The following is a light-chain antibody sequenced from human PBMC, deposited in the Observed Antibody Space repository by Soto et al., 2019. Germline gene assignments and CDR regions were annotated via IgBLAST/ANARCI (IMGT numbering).Light chain of an antibody. V-gene: IGKV1-6*01. Sequence: AIQMTQSPSSLSASVGDIVTITCRASQDIRKDLAWYQQKPGKAPQILIYGASTLQTGVASRFSGSGSATDFTLTISSLQPEDSAAYYCLQYNTYSGTFGQGTKVDIK. CDR1: QDIRKD. J-gene: IGKJ1*01. CDR3: LQYNTYSGT. CDR2: GAS.